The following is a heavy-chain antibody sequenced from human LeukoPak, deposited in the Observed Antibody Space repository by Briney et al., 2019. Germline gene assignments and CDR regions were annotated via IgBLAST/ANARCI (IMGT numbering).Heavy chain of an antibody. CDR2: SYPGDSDT. CDR3: ARLGALVIKGGRGQLDY. Sequence: GESLKISCKGSGYSFTSYWIGWVRQMPGKGLEWMGISYPGDSDTRYSPSFQGQVTISADKSISTAYLQWSSLKASDTAMYYCARLGALVIKGGRGQLDYWGQGTLVTVSS. CDR1: GYSFTSYW. J-gene: IGHJ4*02. V-gene: IGHV5-51*01. D-gene: IGHD2-21*01.